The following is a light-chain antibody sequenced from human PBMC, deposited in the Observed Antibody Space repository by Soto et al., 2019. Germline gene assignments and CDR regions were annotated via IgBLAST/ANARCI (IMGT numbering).Light chain of an antibody. V-gene: IGKV3-20*01. CDR1: QSVSKY. Sequence: EIVLTQSPGTLALSPGEGATLSCRASQSVSKYLAWYQQKPGQAPRLLIYGASSRATGIPDSFSGCGSGTDFTLTISRLEPEDFAVYYCQQYGGSTQTFGQGTK. CDR2: GAS. J-gene: IGKJ1*01. CDR3: QQYGGSTQT.